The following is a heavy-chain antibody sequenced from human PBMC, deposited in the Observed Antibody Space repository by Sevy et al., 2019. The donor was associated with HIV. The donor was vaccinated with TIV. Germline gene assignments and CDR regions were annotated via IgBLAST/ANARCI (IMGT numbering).Heavy chain of an antibody. CDR2: ISHDERYK. CDR3: ARLVSCGGDCYYLDS. V-gene: IGHV3-30*01. J-gene: IGHJ4*02. CDR1: GFTFSNYD. D-gene: IGHD2-21*02. Sequence: GGYLRLSCAASGFTFSNYDMHWVRQAPGKGLDGVAVISHDERYKNYAESVKVRFTISRDNFKNTLFLQMDSLRPEDPAVYFCARLVSCGGDCYYLDSWGQGALVTVSS.